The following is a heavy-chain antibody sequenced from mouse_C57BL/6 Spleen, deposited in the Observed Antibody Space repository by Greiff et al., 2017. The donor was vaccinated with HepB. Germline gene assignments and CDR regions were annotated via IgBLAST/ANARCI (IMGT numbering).Heavy chain of an antibody. CDR3: EREETSYYDYGAWFAY. V-gene: IGHV1-72*01. J-gene: IGHJ3*01. D-gene: IGHD2-4*01. Sequence: QVQLKQPGAELVKPGASVKLSCKASGYTFTSYWMHWVKQRPGRGLEWIGRIDPNSGGTKYNEKFKSKATLTVDKPSSTAYMQLSSLTSEDSAVYYCEREETSYYDYGAWFAYWGQGTLVTVSA. CDR2: IDPNSGGT. CDR1: GYTFTSYW.